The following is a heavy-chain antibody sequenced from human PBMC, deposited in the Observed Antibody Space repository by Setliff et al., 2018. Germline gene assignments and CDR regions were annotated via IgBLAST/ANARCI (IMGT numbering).Heavy chain of an antibody. Sequence: GGSLRLSCAASGFTFRSYEMNWVRQTPGKGLEWVPYINSGGSKVYYADSVKGRFTISRDNAKNSLYLLMKSVRAEDTAVYYCARDQGSYGYRAFDFWGQGTLVTVSS. CDR3: ARDQGSYGYRAFDF. CDR2: INSGGSKV. J-gene: IGHJ4*02. D-gene: IGHD5-18*01. V-gene: IGHV3-48*03. CDR1: GFTFRSYE.